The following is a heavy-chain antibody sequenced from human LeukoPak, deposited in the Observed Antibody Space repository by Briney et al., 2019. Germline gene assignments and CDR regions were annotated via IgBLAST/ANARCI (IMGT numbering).Heavy chain of an antibody. D-gene: IGHD3-9*01. J-gene: IGHJ4*02. CDR1: GFVFRNAY. Sequence: PGGSLRLSCAGSGFVFRNAYMGWVRQAPGKGLEWVGHIKTKIDGGTTDYAAPVKGRFTISRDDSKNTVFLQMSEPKSEDTALYFCTSTHYDISTGYYHPPDYWGQGTLVTVSS. V-gene: IGHV3-15*01. CDR2: IKTKIDGGTT. CDR3: TSTHYDISTGYYHPPDY.